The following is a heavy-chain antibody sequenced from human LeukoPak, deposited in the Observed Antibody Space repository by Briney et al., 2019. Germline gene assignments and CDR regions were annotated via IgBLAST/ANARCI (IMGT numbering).Heavy chain of an antibody. CDR3: ARGRQMTTVTTGFDY. Sequence: ASVKVSCKAAGYTFTGYYMHWVRQGPGQGLEWMGWINPNSGGTNYAQKFQGRVTMTRETSISTAYMELSRLRSDDTAVYYCARGRQMTTVTTGFDYWGQGTLVTVSS. V-gene: IGHV1-2*02. J-gene: IGHJ4*02. CDR1: GYTFTGYY. CDR2: INPNSGGT. D-gene: IGHD4-17*01.